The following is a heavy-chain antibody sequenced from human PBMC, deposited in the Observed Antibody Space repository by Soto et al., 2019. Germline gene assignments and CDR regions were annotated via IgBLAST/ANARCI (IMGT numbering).Heavy chain of an antibody. Sequence: QVQLQQWGSGLLKPSETLSLTCAVSGGSFSATWWTWIRQPPWKGLEWVGEINHSGSTNYSPSLHNRVTISVNTSNNYFSLKLASVTAADTAVYYCASARFDSWGRGILVTVSS. CDR1: GGSFSATW. CDR3: ASARFDS. V-gene: IGHV4-34*02. CDR2: INHSGST. J-gene: IGHJ4*02.